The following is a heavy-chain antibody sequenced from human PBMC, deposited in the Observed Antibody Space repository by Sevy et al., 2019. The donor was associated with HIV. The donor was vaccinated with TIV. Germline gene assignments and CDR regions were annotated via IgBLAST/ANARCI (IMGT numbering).Heavy chain of an antibody. CDR3: ARGLYFDFGAY. D-gene: IGHD3-10*01. CDR2: ISVYGET. V-gene: IGHV1-18*01. CDR1: GYTFNNYG. J-gene: IGHJ4*02. Sequence: ASVKVSCKTSGYTFNNYGISWVREAPGQGLEWMGWISVYGETNYAQKVQDRLTVTTDTSTATAYMVLRSLRSDDTAVYYCARGLYFDFGAYWGQGTLVTVSS.